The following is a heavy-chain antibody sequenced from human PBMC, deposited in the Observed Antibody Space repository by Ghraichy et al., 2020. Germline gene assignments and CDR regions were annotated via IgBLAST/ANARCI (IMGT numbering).Heavy chain of an antibody. CDR2: IDRSGYT. V-gene: IGHV4-34*01. CDR3: ARASSSYDNSGWYKEAGQVSY. CDR1: GGSFSGYY. Sequence: ETRSLTCAVFGGSFSGYYWSWIRQSPGKGLEWIGDIDRSGYTNYNPSLRSRITISVDTSKNQFSLRLTSVTAADTAVYYCARASSSYDNSGWYKEAGQVSYWGQGTLVTVSS. D-gene: IGHD6-19*01. J-gene: IGHJ4*02.